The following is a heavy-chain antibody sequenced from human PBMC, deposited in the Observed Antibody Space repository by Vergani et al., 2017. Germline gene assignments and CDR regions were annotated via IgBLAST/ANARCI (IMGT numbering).Heavy chain of an antibody. CDR3: ATGAGPFDI. D-gene: IGHD7-27*01. V-gene: IGHV4-4*07. J-gene: IGHJ4*02. CDR1: GAPISYWC. CDR2: LCPSGST. Sequence: QVQLLESGPGLLKPSETLSLPCSVSGAPISYWCWSWLRQPAGKGLEWSGRLCPSGSTNYKPTLKSRVTMSIDTSKNQISLKLTSVTAADTAVYYCATGAGPFDIWGQGTLVTVSS.